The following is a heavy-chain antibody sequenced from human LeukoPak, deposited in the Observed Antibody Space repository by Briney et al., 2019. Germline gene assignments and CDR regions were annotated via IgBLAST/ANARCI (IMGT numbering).Heavy chain of an antibody. D-gene: IGHD5-24*01. CDR2: ISGDGGRK. J-gene: IGHJ4*02. CDR1: GFTFSGYP. CDR3: VRGTYNNGNMNDY. V-gene: IGHV3-30*04. Sequence: GGPLRLFCAASGFTFSGYPLHWLPQATGKVLDCVAIISGDGGRKFYADSVKGRFTSSRDNSKNTLYLQRNSLRAEDTALYYCVRGTYNNGNMNDYWGQGTLVTVSS.